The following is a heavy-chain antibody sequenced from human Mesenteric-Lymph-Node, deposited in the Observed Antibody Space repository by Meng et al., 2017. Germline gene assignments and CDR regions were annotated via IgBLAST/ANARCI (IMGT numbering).Heavy chain of an antibody. V-gene: IGHV3-21*01. Sequence: GESLKISCAASGFTFSSYSMNWVRQAPGKGLEWVSSISSSSSYIYYADSVKGRFTISRDNAKNSLYLQMNSLRAEDTAVYYCARDDIVLMVYAPFDLWGRGTLVTVSS. CDR3: ARDDIVLMVYAPFDL. J-gene: IGHJ2*01. D-gene: IGHD2-8*01. CDR2: ISSSSSYI. CDR1: GFTFSSYS.